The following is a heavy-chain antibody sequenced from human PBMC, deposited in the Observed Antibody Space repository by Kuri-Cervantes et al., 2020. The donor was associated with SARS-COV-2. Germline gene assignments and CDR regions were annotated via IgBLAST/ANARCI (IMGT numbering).Heavy chain of an antibody. CDR2: INPSGGGT. CDR1: GYTFTTYY. J-gene: IGHJ6*02. V-gene: IGHV1-46*01. Sequence: ASVKVSCKASGYTFTTYYIHWVRQAPGQGLEWMGIINPSGGGTSYAQKFQGRVAVTRDTPTSTVYMELSSLRSEETAVYYCARDPTTVTTGIGMDVWGQGTTVTVSS. D-gene: IGHD4-17*01. CDR3: ARDPTTVTTGIGMDV.